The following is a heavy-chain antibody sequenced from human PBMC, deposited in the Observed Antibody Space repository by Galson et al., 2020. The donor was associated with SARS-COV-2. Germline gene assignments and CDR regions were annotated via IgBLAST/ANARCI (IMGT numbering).Heavy chain of an antibody. D-gene: IGHD4-17*01. Sequence: SETLSLTCAVSGVSISNSNWWTWVRQPPGKGLEWIGEIYTSGSTNYNTSLKSRVTISVDKSKNQLSLKLSSVTAADTAVYYCAIVPLTTTWVVSWCQGTLVTVSS. J-gene: IGHJ4*02. CDR1: GVSISNSNW. CDR3: AIVPLTTTWVVS. V-gene: IGHV4-4*02. CDR2: IYTSGST.